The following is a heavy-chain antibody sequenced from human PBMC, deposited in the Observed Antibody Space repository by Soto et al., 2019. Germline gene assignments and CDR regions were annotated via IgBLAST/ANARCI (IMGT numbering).Heavy chain of an antibody. D-gene: IGHD2-2*01. J-gene: IGHJ5*02. CDR2: ISAYNGNT. V-gene: IGHV1-18*01. CDR3: ARDCISTSCYAGNNWFDP. Sequence: ASVKLSCKASGYTYTICCRIWVRQAQRQGLEWMGWISAYNGNTNYAQKLQGRVTMTTDTSTSTAYMELRSLRSDDTAVYYCARDCISTSCYAGNNWFDPWGQGTLVTVSS. CDR1: GYTYTICC.